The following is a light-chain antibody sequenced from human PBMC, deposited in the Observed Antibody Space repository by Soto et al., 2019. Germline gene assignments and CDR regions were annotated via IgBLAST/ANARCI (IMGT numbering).Light chain of an antibody. V-gene: IGLV3-1*01. J-gene: IGLJ2*01. Sequence: SYELTQPPSVSVSPGQTATITCSGHKLGEKYICWYQQKPGQSPVLVIYQDHIRPSGIPERFSGSNSGNTATLKIRGTQEMDEADYFCQAWDSATVVFGGGTQLTVL. CDR3: QAWDSATVV. CDR1: KLGEKY. CDR2: QDH.